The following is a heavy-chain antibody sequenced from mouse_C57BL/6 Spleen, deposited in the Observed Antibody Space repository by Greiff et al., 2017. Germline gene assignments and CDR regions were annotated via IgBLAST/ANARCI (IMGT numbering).Heavy chain of an antibody. CDR2: ILPGSGST. Sequence: QVQLQQSGAELMKPGASVKLSCKATGYTFTGYWIEWVKQRPGHGLEWIGEILPGSGSTNHNEKFKGKATFTADTSSNTAYMQLSSLTTEDSAIYHCARGPPWFAYWGQGTLVTVSA. J-gene: IGHJ3*01. CDR1: GYTFTGYW. CDR3: ARGPPWFAY. V-gene: IGHV1-9*01.